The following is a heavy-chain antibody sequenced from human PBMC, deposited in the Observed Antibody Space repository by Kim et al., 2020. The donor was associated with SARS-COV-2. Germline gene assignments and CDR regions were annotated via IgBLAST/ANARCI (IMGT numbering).Heavy chain of an antibody. D-gene: IGHD6-19*01. V-gene: IGHV3-7*01. Sequence: LSLTCAASGFTFSSYWMSWVRQAPGKGLEWVANIKQDGSEKYYVDSVKGRFTISRDNAKNSLYLQMNSLRAEDTAVYYCARTSGWYYYYGMDVWGQGTTVTVSS. CDR3: ARTSGWYYYYGMDV. CDR2: IKQDGSEK. CDR1: GFTFSSYW. J-gene: IGHJ6*02.